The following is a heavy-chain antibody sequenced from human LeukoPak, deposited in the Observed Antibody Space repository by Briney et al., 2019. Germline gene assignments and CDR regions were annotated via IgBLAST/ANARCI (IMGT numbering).Heavy chain of an antibody. Sequence: ASVKVSCKASVGTFISYAISWVRQAPGQGLEWVGRIIPILGIANYAQKFQGRVTITADKSTSTAYMELSSLRSEDTAVYYCAREEYYYDSSGYYYYYGMDVWGQGTTVTVSS. V-gene: IGHV1-69*04. CDR3: AREEYYYDSSGYYYYYGMDV. CDR1: VGTFISYA. D-gene: IGHD3-22*01. CDR2: IIPILGIA. J-gene: IGHJ6*02.